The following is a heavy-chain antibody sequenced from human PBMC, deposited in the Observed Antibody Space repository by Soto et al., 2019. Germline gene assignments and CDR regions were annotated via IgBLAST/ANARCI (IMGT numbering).Heavy chain of an antibody. V-gene: IGHV1-3*05. Sequence: QVQLVQSGAEEKKPGASVKVSCKASGYTFTSYAMHWVRQAPGQRLEWMGWINAGNGNTKYSQKFQGRVTITRDTSASTAYKELSSLRSEDTAVYYCARDCISTSCYGPNYYYGMDVWGQGTTVTVSS. CDR3: ARDCISTSCYGPNYYYGMDV. CDR2: INAGNGNT. CDR1: GYTFTSYA. D-gene: IGHD2-2*01. J-gene: IGHJ6*02.